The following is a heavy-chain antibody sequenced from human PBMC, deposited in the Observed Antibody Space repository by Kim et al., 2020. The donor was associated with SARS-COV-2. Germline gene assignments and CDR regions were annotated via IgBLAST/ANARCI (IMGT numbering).Heavy chain of an antibody. V-gene: IGHV3-9*01. Sequence: GGSLRLSCVGSGSTLYDHAMHWVRQVPGKGLEWVSGINWNSNYIDYADSVKGRFTTSRDNSKNSLYLQMNSLKPEDTALYYCPKEILPGGAGHWGPGALV. CDR2: INWNSNYI. CDR1: GSTLYDHA. J-gene: IGHJ4*02. CDR3: PKEILPGGAGH. D-gene: IGHD2-8*02.